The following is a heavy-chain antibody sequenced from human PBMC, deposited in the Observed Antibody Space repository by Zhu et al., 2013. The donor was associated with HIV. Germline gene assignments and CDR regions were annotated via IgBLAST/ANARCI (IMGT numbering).Heavy chain of an antibody. V-gene: IGHV1-8*01. D-gene: IGHD2-2*02. CDR2: MNPNSGNT. Sequence: QVQLVQSGAEVKKPGASVKVSCKASGYTFTSYDINWVRQATGQGLEWMGWMNPNSGNTGYAQKFQGRVTMTRNTSISTAYMELSSLRSEDTAVYYCARGPLRYCSSTSCYKVSNYYYGMDVWGQGTTVTVSS. J-gene: IGHJ6*02. CDR1: GYTFTSYD. CDR3: ARGPLRYCSSTSCYKVSNYYYGMDV.